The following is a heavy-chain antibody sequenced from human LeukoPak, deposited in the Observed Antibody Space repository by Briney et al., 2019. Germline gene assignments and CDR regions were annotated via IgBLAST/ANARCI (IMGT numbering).Heavy chain of an antibody. CDR2: INPNSGGT. Sequence: ASVTVSCKASGYTFTGYYMHWVRQAPGQGLDWMGRINPNSGGTNYAQKFQGRVTMTRDTSISTAYMELSRLRSDDTAVYYCARINWNVDNDAFDIWGQGTMVTVSS. CDR1: GYTFTGYY. CDR3: ARINWNVDNDAFDI. V-gene: IGHV1-2*06. D-gene: IGHD1-1*01. J-gene: IGHJ3*02.